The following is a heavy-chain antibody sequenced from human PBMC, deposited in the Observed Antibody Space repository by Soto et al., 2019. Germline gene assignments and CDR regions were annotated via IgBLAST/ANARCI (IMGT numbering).Heavy chain of an antibody. J-gene: IGHJ4*02. Sequence: GGSLRLSCAASGFTFSSYSMNWVRQAPGKGLEWVSSISSSSSYIYYADSVKGRFTISRDNAKNSLYLQMNSLRAEDTAVYYCARGDYATLGNFDYWGQGTLVTVSS. CDR1: GFTFSSYS. CDR3: ARGDYATLGNFDY. D-gene: IGHD4-17*01. CDR2: ISSSSSYI. V-gene: IGHV3-21*01.